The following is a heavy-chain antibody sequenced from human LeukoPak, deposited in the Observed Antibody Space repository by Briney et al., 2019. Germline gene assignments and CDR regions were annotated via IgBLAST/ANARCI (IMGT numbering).Heavy chain of an antibody. J-gene: IGHJ1*01. V-gene: IGHV3-74*01. Sequence: PGGSLRLSCAASGFTFSSYWMHWVRQAPGKGLMWVSRIKSDVSTRYADSVKGRFTISRDNAKNTVSLQMNSLRAEDTGVYYCARAPSEIGGYYPEYFRHWGQGTLVTVSP. CDR2: IKSDVST. CDR1: GFTFSSYW. D-gene: IGHD3-22*01. CDR3: ARAPSEIGGYYPEYFRH.